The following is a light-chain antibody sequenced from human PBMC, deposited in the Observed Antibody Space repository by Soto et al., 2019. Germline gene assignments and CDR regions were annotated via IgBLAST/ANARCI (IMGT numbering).Light chain of an antibody. J-gene: IGKJ2*01. CDR2: GAS. Sequence: EIVLTQSPGTLSLSPGERATLSCRASQSLNSNYLAWYQQKPGQAPRLLIYGASSRATGIPDRFGGSGSGTDFTLTISRLEPEDFAVYYCQQYDTSLYTFGQGTNLEIK. CDR3: QQYDTSLYT. V-gene: IGKV3-20*01. CDR1: QSLNSNY.